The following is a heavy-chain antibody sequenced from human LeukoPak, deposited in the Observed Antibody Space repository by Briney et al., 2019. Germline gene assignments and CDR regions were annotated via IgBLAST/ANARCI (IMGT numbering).Heavy chain of an antibody. D-gene: IGHD6-19*01. V-gene: IGHV3-64*01. J-gene: IGHJ4*02. CDR2: ISSNGGST. CDR1: GFTFGSYA. Sequence: GGSLRLSCVVSGFTFGSYAMHWVRQAPGKGLEYVSAISSNGGSTYYANSVKGRFTISRDNSKNTLYLQMGSLRVEDMAVYYCARASSGWYGYWGQGTLVTVSS. CDR3: ARASSGWYGY.